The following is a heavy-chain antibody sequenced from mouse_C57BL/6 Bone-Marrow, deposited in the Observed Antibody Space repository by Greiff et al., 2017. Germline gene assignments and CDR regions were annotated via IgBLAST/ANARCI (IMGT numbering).Heavy chain of an antibody. CDR3: ARIDLYYSNLNSCAY. V-gene: IGHV1-50*01. D-gene: IGHD2-5*01. CDR2: IDPSDSYT. Sequence: VQLQQPGAELVKPGASVKLSCKASGYTFTSYWMQWVKQRPGQGLGWIGEIDPSDSYTNYNQKFKGKATLTVDTSSSTAYMQLSSLTSEDSAVYYCARIDLYYSNLNSCAYWGQGTLVTVSA. J-gene: IGHJ3*01. CDR1: GYTFTSYW.